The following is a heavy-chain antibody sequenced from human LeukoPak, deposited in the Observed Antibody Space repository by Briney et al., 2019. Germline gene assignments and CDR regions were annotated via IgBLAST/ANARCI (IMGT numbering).Heavy chain of an antibody. V-gene: IGHV3-30*02. CDR3: ASSKGPGYCSGGSGYHVVGFDP. J-gene: IGHJ5*02. Sequence: GGSLRLSCAASGFTFSSYGTHWVRQAPGKGLDWVAFIHNDGSNKYYADSVRGRFTISRDNSKNTLYLQMNSLRAEDTAVYYCASSKGPGYCSGGSGYHVVGFDPWGQGTLVTVSS. CDR2: IHNDGSNK. D-gene: IGHD2-15*01. CDR1: GFTFSSYG.